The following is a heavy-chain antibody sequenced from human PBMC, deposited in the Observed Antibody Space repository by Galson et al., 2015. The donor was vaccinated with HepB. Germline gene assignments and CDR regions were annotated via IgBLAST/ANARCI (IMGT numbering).Heavy chain of an antibody. V-gene: IGHV1-2*04. J-gene: IGHJ6*03. CDR2: INPNNGGT. Sequence: SVKASCKASGYTFTDYYIHWVRQAPGQGLEWVGWINPNNGGTNYAQKFQGWVTMTRDTSISTAYMELNRLRSDDTAVYYCARGIGVDMDVWGKGTTVTVSS. CDR1: GYTFTDYY. CDR3: ARGIGVDMDV. D-gene: IGHD2-2*01.